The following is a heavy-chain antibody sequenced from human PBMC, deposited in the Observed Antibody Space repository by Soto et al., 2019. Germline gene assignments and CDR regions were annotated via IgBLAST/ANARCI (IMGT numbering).Heavy chain of an antibody. CDR3: ATRSGGGGAFDF. V-gene: IGHV3-48*03. CDR2: IGRSGTTT. Sequence: PVGSLRLSCAASGLTFTNYEMNWVRQAPGKGLEWFSYIGRSGTTTYYADSLKGRFTISRDNAKNSLYLQMNSLRAEDTTVYYCATRSGGGGAFDFWGQGTMVTVSS. CDR1: GLTFTNYE. D-gene: IGHD3-10*01. J-gene: IGHJ3*01.